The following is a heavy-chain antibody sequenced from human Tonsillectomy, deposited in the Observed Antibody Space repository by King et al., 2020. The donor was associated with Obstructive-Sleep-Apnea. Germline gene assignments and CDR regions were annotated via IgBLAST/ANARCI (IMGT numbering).Heavy chain of an antibody. CDR1: GGSISSYY. CDR3: ARDSGFVDFYYYYGMDV. V-gene: IGHV4-59*01. D-gene: IGHD3/OR15-3a*01. Sequence: QLQESGPGLVKPSETLSLTCTVSGGSISSYYWSWIRQPPGKGLEWIGYIYYSGSTNYNPSLKSRVTISVDTSKNQFSLKLSSVTAADTAVYYCARDSGFVDFYYYYGMDVWGQGTTVTVSS. J-gene: IGHJ6*02. CDR2: IYYSGST.